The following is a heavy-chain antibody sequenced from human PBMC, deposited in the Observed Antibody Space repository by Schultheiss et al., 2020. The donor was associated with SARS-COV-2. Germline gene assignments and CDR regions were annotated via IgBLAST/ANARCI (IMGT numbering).Heavy chain of an antibody. Sequence: SETLSLTCAVYGGSFSGYYWSWIRQPPGKGLEWIGDIDQYGRTNYNPSLKSRLTMSVDTSKSQFSLNLGSVTAADTAVYYCARDQYCGGDCPTHFDYWGQGTLVTVSS. CDR1: GGSFSGYY. D-gene: IGHD2-21*02. CDR3: ARDQYCGGDCPTHFDY. CDR2: IDQYGRT. V-gene: IGHV4-34*01. J-gene: IGHJ4*02.